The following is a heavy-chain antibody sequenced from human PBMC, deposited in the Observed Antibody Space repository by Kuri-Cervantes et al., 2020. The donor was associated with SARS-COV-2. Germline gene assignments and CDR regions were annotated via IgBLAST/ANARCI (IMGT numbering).Heavy chain of an antibody. J-gene: IGHJ6*03. Sequence: ESLKISCAASVFTFSSYWMGWVRQAPGKGLEWVANIKQDGSEKYYVDSVKGRFTISRDNAKNSLYLQMNSLRAEDTAVYYCARDQHCSSTSCYYYYMDVRGKGTTVTVSS. V-gene: IGHV3-7*01. CDR1: VFTFSSYW. D-gene: IGHD2-2*01. CDR2: IKQDGSEK. CDR3: ARDQHCSSTSCYYYYMDV.